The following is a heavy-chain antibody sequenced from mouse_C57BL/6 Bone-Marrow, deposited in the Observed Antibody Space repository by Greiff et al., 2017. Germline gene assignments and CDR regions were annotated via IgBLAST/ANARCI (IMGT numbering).Heavy chain of an antibody. CDR3: AGGDYGYFDY. D-gene: IGHD2-4*01. J-gene: IGHJ2*01. CDR1: GYTFTSYW. V-gene: IGHV1-64*01. CDR2: IHPNSGST. Sequence: QVQLQQPGAELVKPGASVKLSCTASGYTFTSYWMHWVKQRPGQGLEWIGMIHPNSGSTNYTKKFKSKATLTVDKSSSTAYMQLSSLTSEDSAVYYCAGGDYGYFDYWGQGTTLTVSS.